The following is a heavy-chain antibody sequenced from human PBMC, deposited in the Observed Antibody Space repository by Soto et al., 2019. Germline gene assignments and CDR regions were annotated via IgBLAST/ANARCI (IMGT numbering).Heavy chain of an antibody. D-gene: IGHD3-10*01. J-gene: IGHJ4*02. V-gene: IGHV3-66*01. CDR2: IYSGGYT. CDR3: ARGLVRALFDY. CDR1: GLTVSNYS. Sequence: GGSLILSCAASGLTVSNYSMSWARQVPGKGLEWVSIIYSGGYTYYADSVKGRFTISRDNSENTLYLQMNSLRVDETAVYYCARGLVRALFDYWGQGT.